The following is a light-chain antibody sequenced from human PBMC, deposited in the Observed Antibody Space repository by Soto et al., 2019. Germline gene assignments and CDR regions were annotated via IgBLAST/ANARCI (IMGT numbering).Light chain of an antibody. CDR2: AAS. CDR3: QQYYNSPRT. CDR1: QSVSSGF. J-gene: IGKJ1*01. V-gene: IGKV3-20*01. Sequence: EIVLTQSPGTLSLSPGERATLSCRASQSVSSGFLAWYQQKPGQAPRLLIYAASARATGIPYRFSGSGSGTDFTLTVSRLEPEDFAVYYCQQYYNSPRTFGQGTKVEIK.